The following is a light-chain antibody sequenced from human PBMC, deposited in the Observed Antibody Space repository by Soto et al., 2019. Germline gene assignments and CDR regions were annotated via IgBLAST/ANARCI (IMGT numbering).Light chain of an antibody. Sequence: DIQRTHSPSSLSASVGYIFTITCRASQSISSYLNWYQQKPGKAPKLLIYDASTLERGVPSRFSGTGSGTEFTLSIDSLQPDDFATCYCQKYHTSSITCGQGKRREIK. V-gene: IGKV1-5*01. CDR3: QKYHTSSIT. J-gene: IGKJ5*01. CDR1: QSISSY. CDR2: DAS.